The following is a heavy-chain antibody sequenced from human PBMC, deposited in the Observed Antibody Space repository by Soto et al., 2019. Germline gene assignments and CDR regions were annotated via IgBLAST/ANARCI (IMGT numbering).Heavy chain of an antibody. CDR1: GGSISSGDYY. CDR3: ARKRMRGSGRGRMDV. J-gene: IGHJ6*02. D-gene: IGHD3-10*01. V-gene: IGHV4-30-4*01. Sequence: SETLSLTCTVSGGSISSGDYYWSWIRQPPGKGLEWIGYIYYSGSTYYNPSLKSRVTISVDTSKNQFSLKLSSVTAADTAVYYCARKRMRGSGRGRMDVWGQGTTVTV. CDR2: IYYSGST.